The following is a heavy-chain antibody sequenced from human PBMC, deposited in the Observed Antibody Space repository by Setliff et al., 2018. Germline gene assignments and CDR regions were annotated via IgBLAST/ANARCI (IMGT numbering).Heavy chain of an antibody. Sequence: ASVKVSCKASGFSFTDYLMNWMRQAPEQGLEWMGRINLNTGNIFYAQEFQGRVTMTSDTSISIVYMDLTRLTSDDTAVYYCAQTKGFVDGYLDPWGQGTLVTVSS. CDR2: INLNTGNI. D-gene: IGHD2-21*02. V-gene: IGHV1-2*02. CDR3: AQTKGFVDGYLDP. CDR1: GFSFTDYL. J-gene: IGHJ5*02.